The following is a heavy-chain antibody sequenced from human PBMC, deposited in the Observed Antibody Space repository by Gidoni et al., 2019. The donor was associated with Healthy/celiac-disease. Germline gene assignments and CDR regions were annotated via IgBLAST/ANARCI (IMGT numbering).Heavy chain of an antibody. D-gene: IGHD5-18*01. Sequence: AISGSGGSTYYADSVKGRFTISRDNSKNTLYLQMNSLRAEDTAVYYCAKALRDTAMVTGYFQHWGQGTLVTVSS. J-gene: IGHJ1*01. CDR3: AKALRDTAMVTGYFQH. CDR2: ISGSGGST. V-gene: IGHV3-23*01.